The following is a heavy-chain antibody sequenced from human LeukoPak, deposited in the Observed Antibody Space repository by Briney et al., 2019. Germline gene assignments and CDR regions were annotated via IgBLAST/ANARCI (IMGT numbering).Heavy chain of an antibody. V-gene: IGHV4-30-4*07. CDR3: ARRMVRGVLSWAYYFDY. Sequence: SETLSLTCAVSGGSISSGGYSWSWIRQPPGKGLEWIGYIYYSGSTYYNPSLKSRVTISVDTSKNQFSLKLSSVTAADTAVYYCARRMVRGVLSWAYYFDYWGQGTLVTVSS. J-gene: IGHJ4*02. CDR1: GGSISSGGYS. CDR2: IYYSGST. D-gene: IGHD3-10*01.